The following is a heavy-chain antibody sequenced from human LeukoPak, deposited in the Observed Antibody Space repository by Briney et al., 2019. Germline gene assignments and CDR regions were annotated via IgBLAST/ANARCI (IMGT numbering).Heavy chain of an antibody. V-gene: IGHV3-30*18. CDR1: GFTFSSYG. CDR3: AKLTGSYYGSGSYSAFDY. D-gene: IGHD3-10*01. Sequence: GRSLRLSCAASGFTFSSYGMHWVRQAPGKGLEWVAVISYDGSNKYYADSVKGRFTISRDNSKNTLYLQMNSLRAEDTAVYYCAKLTGSYYGSGSYSAFDYWGQRTLVTVSS. J-gene: IGHJ4*02. CDR2: ISYDGSNK.